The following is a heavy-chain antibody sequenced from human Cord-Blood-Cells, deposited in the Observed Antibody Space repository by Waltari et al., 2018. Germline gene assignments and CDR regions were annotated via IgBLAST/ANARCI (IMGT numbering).Heavy chain of an antibody. CDR3: ARGRLELTNWYFDL. CDR2: ISSSSSYI. J-gene: IGHJ2*01. Sequence: EVQLVESGGGLVKPGGSLRLSCAASGCTFSSYSMNWVRQAPGKGLEWVSSISSSSSYIYYADSVKGRFTISRDNAKNSLYLQMDSLRAEDTAVYYCARGRLELTNWYFDLWGRDTLVTVSS. V-gene: IGHV3-21*01. D-gene: IGHD1-7*01. CDR1: GCTFSSYS.